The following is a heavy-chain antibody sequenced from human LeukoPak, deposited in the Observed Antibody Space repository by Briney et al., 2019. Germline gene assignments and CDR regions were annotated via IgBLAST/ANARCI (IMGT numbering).Heavy chain of an antibody. CDR3: ARGALLWFGELLNGPGYFDY. CDR1: GFTFSSYA. Sequence: GGSLRLSCAASGFTFSSYAMHWVRQAPGKGLEYVSAISSNGGSTYYANSVKGRFTISRDNSKNTLYLQMGSLRAEDMAVYYCARGALLWFGELLNGPGYFDYWGQGTLVTVSS. D-gene: IGHD3-10*01. V-gene: IGHV3-64*01. J-gene: IGHJ4*02. CDR2: ISSNGGST.